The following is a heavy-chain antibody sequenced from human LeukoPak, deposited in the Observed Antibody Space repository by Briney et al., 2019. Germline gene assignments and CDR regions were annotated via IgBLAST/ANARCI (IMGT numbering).Heavy chain of an antibody. V-gene: IGHV3-30*18. J-gene: IGHJ3*02. CDR1: GFTFSSYG. Sequence: GGSLRLSCAASGFTFSSYGMHWVRQAPGKGLEWVAVISYDGSNKYYADSVKGRFTISRDNSKNTLYLQMNSLRAEDTAVYYCAKWPNNRWFGESDAFDIWGQGTMVTVSS. D-gene: IGHD3-10*01. CDR2: ISYDGSNK. CDR3: AKWPNNRWFGESDAFDI.